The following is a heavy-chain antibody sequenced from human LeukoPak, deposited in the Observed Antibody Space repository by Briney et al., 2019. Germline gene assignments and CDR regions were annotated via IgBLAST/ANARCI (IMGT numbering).Heavy chain of an antibody. CDR2: IWNDGSNK. D-gene: IGHD3-10*01. CDR1: GFTFSSYG. CDR3: AKDPSFASGAXIXX. V-gene: IGHV3-33*06. Sequence: RSLRLSCAASGFTFSSYGMHWGRQAPGKGLEWVAVIWNDGSNKYYADSVKGRFTISRDNSKNTLYLQMNSLRAEDTAVYYCAKDPSFASGAXIXXWGXXXLVT. J-gene: IGHJ1*01.